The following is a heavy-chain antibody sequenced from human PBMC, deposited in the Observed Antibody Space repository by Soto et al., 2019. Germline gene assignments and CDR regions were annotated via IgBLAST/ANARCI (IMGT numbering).Heavy chain of an antibody. Sequence: EVQLVESGGGLVKPGGSLRLSCAASGFTFSSYSMNWVRQAPGKGLEWVSSISSSSSYIYYADSVKGRFTISRDSAKNSLYLQMNSLRAEDTAVYYCVKSGYSYGYSDYWGQGTLVTVSS. J-gene: IGHJ4*02. D-gene: IGHD5-18*01. CDR1: GFTFSSYS. CDR2: ISSSSSYI. CDR3: VKSGYSYGYSDY. V-gene: IGHV3-21*01.